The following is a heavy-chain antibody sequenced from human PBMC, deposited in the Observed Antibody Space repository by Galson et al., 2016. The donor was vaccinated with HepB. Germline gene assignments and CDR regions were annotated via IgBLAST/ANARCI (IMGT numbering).Heavy chain of an antibody. Sequence: SLRLSCAASGFTFDDYAMHWVRQAPGKGLEWVSGITGRGGSTYYSVSVKGRFSISRDNSKNTLYLQMSRLRVDDTAVYYRANIRHIAAEPFDIWGQGTMATVSS. CDR1: GFTFDDYA. V-gene: IGHV3-23*01. D-gene: IGHD6-25*01. J-gene: IGHJ3*02. CDR3: ANIRHIAAEPFDI. CDR2: ITGRGGST.